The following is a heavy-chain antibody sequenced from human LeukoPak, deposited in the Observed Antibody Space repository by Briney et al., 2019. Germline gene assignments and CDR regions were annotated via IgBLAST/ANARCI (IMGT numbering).Heavy chain of an antibody. CDR2: IYSGGST. J-gene: IGHJ4*02. CDR1: GFSVSSNY. V-gene: IGHV3-66*02. Sequence: GGSLRLSCAASGFSVSSNYMSWVRQAPGKGLEWVSVIYSGGSTFYADSVKGRFTISRDNSKNTLYLQMNSLRAEDTAVYYCARYCSSTSCYEGFDYWGQGTLVTVSS. CDR3: ARYCSSTSCYEGFDY. D-gene: IGHD2-2*01.